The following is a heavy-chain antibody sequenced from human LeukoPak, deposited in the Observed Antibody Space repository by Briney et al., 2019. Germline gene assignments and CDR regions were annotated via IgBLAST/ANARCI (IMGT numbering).Heavy chain of an antibody. D-gene: IGHD2-8*01. Sequence: PSETLSLTCSVSGGSISSGGYYWSWIRQHPGKGLEWIGYIYYSGSTYYNPSLKSRVTISVDTSKNQFSLKLSSVTAADTAVYSGGRGLGYGVFDPWGQGPLVTVSS. CDR2: IYYSGST. CDR1: GGSISSGGYY. J-gene: IGHJ5*02. CDR3: GRGLGYGVFDP. V-gene: IGHV4-31*03.